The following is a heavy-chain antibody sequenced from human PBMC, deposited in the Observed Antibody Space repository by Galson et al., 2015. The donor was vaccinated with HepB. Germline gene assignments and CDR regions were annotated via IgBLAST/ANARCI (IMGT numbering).Heavy chain of an antibody. V-gene: IGHV1-69*13. Sequence: SVKVSCKASGGTFSRFGISWVRQAPGQGLEWMGGIIPMFGTANYAQNFQGRVTITADESTGTAFMELNSLRSDDTAVYYCARISDWAYCYFDLWGRGPLVIVSS. CDR3: ARISDWAYCYFDL. D-gene: IGHD6-19*01. J-gene: IGHJ2*01. CDR1: GGTFSRFG. CDR2: IIPMFGTA.